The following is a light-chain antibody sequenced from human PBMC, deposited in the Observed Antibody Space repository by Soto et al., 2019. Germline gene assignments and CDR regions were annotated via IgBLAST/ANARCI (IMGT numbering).Light chain of an antibody. CDR2: AAS. Sequence: AIRMTQSPSSFSASTGDRVTITCRASQGISSYLAWYQQKPGKAPKLLIYAASTLQSGVPSRFSGSGSGTDFTLTIXCLQSEXFAXYYCQQYYSYPPTFGQGTKLEIK. CDR1: QGISSY. V-gene: IGKV1-8*01. J-gene: IGKJ2*01. CDR3: QQYYSYPPT.